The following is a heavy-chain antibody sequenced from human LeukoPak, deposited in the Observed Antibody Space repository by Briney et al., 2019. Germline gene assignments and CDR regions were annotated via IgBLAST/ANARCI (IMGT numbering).Heavy chain of an antibody. D-gene: IGHD3-10*01. CDR2: IRYDGNNK. CDR1: GFTFSSYA. CDR3: AKESMWFGESNPFDY. V-gene: IGHV3-30*02. J-gene: IGHJ4*02. Sequence: GGSLRLSCAASGFTFSSYAMHWVRQAPGKGLEWVTFIRYDGNNKYYADSVKGRFTISRDNSKNTLYLEMNSLRAEDTAVYYCAKESMWFGESNPFDYWGQGTLVTVSS.